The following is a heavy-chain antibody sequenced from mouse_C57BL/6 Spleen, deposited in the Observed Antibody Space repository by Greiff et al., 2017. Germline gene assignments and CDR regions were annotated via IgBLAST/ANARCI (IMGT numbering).Heavy chain of an antibody. J-gene: IGHJ4*01. CDR3: ARNYDYDGGSSYAMDY. V-gene: IGHV1-59*01. D-gene: IGHD2-4*01. Sequence: QVQLQQPGAELVRPGTSVKLSCKASGYTFTSYWMHWVKQRPGQGLEWIGVIDPSDSYTNYNQKFKGKATLTVDTSSSTAYMQLSSLTSEDSAVYYCARNYDYDGGSSYAMDYWGQGTSVTGSS. CDR2: IDPSDSYT. CDR1: GYTFTSYW.